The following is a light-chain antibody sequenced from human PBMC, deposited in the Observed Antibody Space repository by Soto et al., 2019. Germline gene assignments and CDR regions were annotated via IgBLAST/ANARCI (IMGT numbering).Light chain of an antibody. J-gene: IGLJ1*01. Sequence: QPSSVSEPPGQSINLSCTGTSRGIGDSNYVSWYQQHPGKAPKLVIYDVSNRPSGVSNRFSGSKSANTASLTISGLQAEDEADYYCSSFRSSSTSYVFGTGTKGTVL. CDR3: SSFRSSSTSYV. CDR1: SRGIGDSNY. CDR2: DVS. V-gene: IGLV2-14*03.